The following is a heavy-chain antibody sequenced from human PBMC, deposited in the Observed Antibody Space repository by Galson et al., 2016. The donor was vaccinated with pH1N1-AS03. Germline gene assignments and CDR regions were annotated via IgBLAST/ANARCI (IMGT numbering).Heavy chain of an antibody. D-gene: IGHD2-21*01. Sequence: SLRLSCAASGFTFSSYGMHWVRQAPGKGLEWVAVISYDGDNTYDGTHKYYADSVKGRFTISRDDSKNMLYLQMNSLRAEDTAVYFCAKDRIGAYYYFGMDVWGQGTTVTVS. J-gene: IGHJ6*02. CDR3: AKDRIGAYYYFGMDV. CDR2: ISYDGDNTYDGTHK. CDR1: GFTFSSYG. V-gene: IGHV3-30*18.